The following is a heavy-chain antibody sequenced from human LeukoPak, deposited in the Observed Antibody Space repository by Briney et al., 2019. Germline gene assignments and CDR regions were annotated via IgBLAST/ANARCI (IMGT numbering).Heavy chain of an antibody. CDR2: IGIDSGNT. CDR1: GFPFIEYS. CDR3: ARDHNYAFDN. J-gene: IGHJ4*02. V-gene: IGHV3-48*01. D-gene: IGHD1-1*01. Sequence: GGSLRLSCTATGFPFIEYSMNWVRQAPGKGLEWISYIGIDSGNTKYADSVRGRFTISADKAKNSLYLQMNSLRVEDTAVYYCARDHNYAFDNWGQGTLVSVAS.